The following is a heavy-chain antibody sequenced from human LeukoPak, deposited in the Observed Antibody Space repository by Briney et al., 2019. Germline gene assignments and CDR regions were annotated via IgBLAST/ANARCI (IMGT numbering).Heavy chain of an antibody. J-gene: IGHJ4*02. D-gene: IGHD7-27*01. V-gene: IGHV3-53*01. CDR2: IYSGGST. CDR1: GFTVSSNY. CDR3: AKFTGDWPPRDYFDY. Sequence: PGGSLRLSCAASGFTVSSNYMSWVRQAPGKGLEWVSVIYSGGSTYYADSVKGRFTISRDNSKNTLYLQMNSLRAEDTAVYYCAKFTGDWPPRDYFDYWGQGTLVTVSS.